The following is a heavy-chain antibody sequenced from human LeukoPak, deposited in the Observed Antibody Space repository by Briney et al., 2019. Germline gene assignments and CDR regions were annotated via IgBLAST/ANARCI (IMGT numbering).Heavy chain of an antibody. V-gene: IGHV4-39*07. CDR3: ARGSEMATNVDY. D-gene: IGHD5-24*01. Sequence: SETLSLTCTVSGVSISSSSYYWGWIRQPPGKGLEWIGSIYYSGSTYYNPSLKSRVTISVDTSKNQFSLKLSSVTAADTAVYYCARGSEMATNVDYWGQGTLVTVSS. CDR1: GVSISSSSYY. J-gene: IGHJ4*02. CDR2: IYYSGST.